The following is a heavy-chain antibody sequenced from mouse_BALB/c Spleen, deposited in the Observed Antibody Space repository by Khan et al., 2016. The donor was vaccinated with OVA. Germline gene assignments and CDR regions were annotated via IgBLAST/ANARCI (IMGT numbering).Heavy chain of an antibody. CDR3: AKWGDGSTYAMDY. CDR2: IWGDGST. J-gene: IGHJ4*01. CDR1: GFSLTSYG. V-gene: IGHV2-3*01. D-gene: IGHD2-3*01. Sequence: QVQLKESGPGLVAPSQSLSITCTVSGFSLTSYGVNWVRQPPGKGLKWLGVIWGDGSTNYHSALISRLSIFKDNSKSQVFLQLNSLQTDDTATYYCAKWGDGSTYAMDYWGQGTSVTVSS.